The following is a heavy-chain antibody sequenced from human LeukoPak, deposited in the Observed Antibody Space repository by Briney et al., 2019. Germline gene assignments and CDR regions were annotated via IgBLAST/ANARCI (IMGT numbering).Heavy chain of an antibody. Sequence: PGGSLRLSCAASGFTFSGYAMSWVRQAPGKGLGWVSTISGSGTSTYYADSVKGRFTISRDNAKNSLYLQMNSLRAEDTAVYYCARDEGLLWFGELLLPLDYWGQGTLVTVSS. V-gene: IGHV3-23*01. D-gene: IGHD3-10*01. J-gene: IGHJ4*02. CDR3: ARDEGLLWFGELLLPLDY. CDR1: GFTFSGYA. CDR2: ISGSGTST.